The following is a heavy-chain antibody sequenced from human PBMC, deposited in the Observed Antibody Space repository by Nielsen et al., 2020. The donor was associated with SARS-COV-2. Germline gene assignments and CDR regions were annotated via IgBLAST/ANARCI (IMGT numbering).Heavy chain of an antibody. J-gene: IGHJ4*02. CDR2: TYYSGST. V-gene: IGHV4-59*01. Sequence: SETLSLTCTVSGGSISSYYWSWIRQPPGKGLGWIGITYYSGSTTYNPSLKSRVPISVDTSKNPFSLKLSSVTAADTAVYYCARDRLFNYPLDYWGQGTLVTVSS. D-gene: IGHD3-22*01. CDR3: ARDRLFNYPLDY. CDR1: GGSISSYY.